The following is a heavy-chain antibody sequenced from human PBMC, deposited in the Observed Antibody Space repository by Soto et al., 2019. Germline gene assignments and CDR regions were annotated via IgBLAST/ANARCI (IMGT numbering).Heavy chain of an antibody. J-gene: IGHJ4*02. Sequence: PGESLKISCQGSGYSFTSYLISWVRQMPGKGLEWMGRIDPSDFDSDYSPSFQGRVTISIDRSISTAYLQWSSLKASDTAMYYCARSFGAYEYFDSCGQGTLVTVSS. V-gene: IGHV5-10-1*01. CDR1: GYSFTSYL. D-gene: IGHD3-10*01. CDR2: IDPSDFDS. CDR3: ARSFGAYEYFDS.